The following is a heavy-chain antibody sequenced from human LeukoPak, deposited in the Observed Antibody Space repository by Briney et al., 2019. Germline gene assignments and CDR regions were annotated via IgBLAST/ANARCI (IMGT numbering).Heavy chain of an antibody. D-gene: IGHD3-22*01. CDR3: ATTLTRDSSGSYGALDY. CDR1: GGSISSYY. J-gene: IGHJ4*02. CDR2: IYYSGST. Sequence: SETLSLTCTVSGGSISSYYWSWIRQPPGKGLEWIGYIYYSGSTNYNPSLKSRVTISVDTSKNQFSLKLSSVTAADTAVYYCATTLTRDSSGSYGALDYWGQGTLVTVSS. V-gene: IGHV4-59*01.